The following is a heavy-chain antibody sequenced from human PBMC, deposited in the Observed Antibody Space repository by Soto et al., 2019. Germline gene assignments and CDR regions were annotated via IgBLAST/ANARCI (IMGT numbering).Heavy chain of an antibody. CDR3: AISREAGKYYYGVYV. CDR2: IYPGDSDT. CDR1: GYSFTSYW. J-gene: IGHJ6*02. V-gene: IGHV5-51*01. D-gene: IGHD1-1*01. Sequence: PGESLKISCKGSGYSFTSYWIGWVRQMPGKGLEWMGIIYPGDSDTRYSPSFQGQVTISADKSISTAYLQWSSLKASDTAMYYCAISREAGKYYYGVYVRAQRTTVPVSS.